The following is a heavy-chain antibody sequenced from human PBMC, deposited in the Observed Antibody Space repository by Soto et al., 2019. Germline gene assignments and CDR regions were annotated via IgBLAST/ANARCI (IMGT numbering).Heavy chain of an antibody. D-gene: IGHD3-3*01. J-gene: IGHJ3*02. Sequence: PGGSLRLSCAASGFTFSTYWMHWVRQAPGKGLVWVSWISSDGSSTNYADSVKGRFTISRDNAKNTLYLQMNSLRAEDTAVYYCAKEDTYYDFWSGSADAFDIWGQGTMVTVSS. CDR2: ISSDGSST. CDR1: GFTFSTYW. V-gene: IGHV3-74*01. CDR3: AKEDTYYDFWSGSADAFDI.